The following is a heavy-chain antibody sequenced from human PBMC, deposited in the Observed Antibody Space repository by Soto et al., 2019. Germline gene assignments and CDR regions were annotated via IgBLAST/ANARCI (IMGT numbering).Heavy chain of an antibody. D-gene: IGHD5-12*01. CDR1: GYSFTSYW. V-gene: IGHV5-51*01. CDR2: IYPGDSDT. Sequence: GESLKISCKGSGYSFTSYWICCLLQMPGKGLEWMGIIYPGDSDTRYSPSFQGQVTISADKSISTAYLQWSSLKASDTAMYYCARRRDGYNGRAFDIWGQGTMVTVSS. J-gene: IGHJ3*02. CDR3: ARRRDGYNGRAFDI.